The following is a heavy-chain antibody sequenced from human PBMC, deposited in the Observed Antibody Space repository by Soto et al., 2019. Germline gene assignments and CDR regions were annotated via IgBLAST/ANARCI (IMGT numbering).Heavy chain of an antibody. Sequence: SETLSLTCAVYGGSFSGYYWSWIRQPPGKGLEWIGEINHSGSTNYNPSLKSRVTISVDRSKNQFSLKLSSVTAADTAVYYCARGGVDYYDSSGYYFSPYYFDYWGQATLVTVSS. D-gene: IGHD3-22*01. CDR1: GGSFSGYY. J-gene: IGHJ4*02. CDR2: INHSGST. CDR3: ARGGVDYYDSSGYYFSPYYFDY. V-gene: IGHV4-34*01.